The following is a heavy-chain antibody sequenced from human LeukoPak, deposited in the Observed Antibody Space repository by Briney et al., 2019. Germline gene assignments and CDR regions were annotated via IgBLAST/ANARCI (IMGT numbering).Heavy chain of an antibody. V-gene: IGHV4-39*01. D-gene: IGHD1-26*01. CDR3: ARRTSNPVGAIDY. CDR1: GGSISISNYY. J-gene: IGHJ4*02. CDR2: ISYSGT. Sequence: SETLSLTCAVSGGSISISNYYWGWIRQPPGRGLEWIGSISYSGTYYNPSLKSRLTISVDTSKNHFSLNLRSVTAADTAVYYCARRTSNPVGAIDYWGQGTLVTVSS.